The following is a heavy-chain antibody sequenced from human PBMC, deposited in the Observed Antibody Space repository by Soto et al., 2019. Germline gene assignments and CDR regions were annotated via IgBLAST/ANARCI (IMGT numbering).Heavy chain of an antibody. CDR2: ISYSGST. Sequence: PSETLSLTCTVSGGSISSYYWSWIRQHPGTGLEWIGYISYSGSTNYNPSLKSRVTISVDTSKNQFSLKLSSVTAADTAVYYCARDSTVTNHRAFDIWGQGTMVTVSS. D-gene: IGHD4-17*01. J-gene: IGHJ3*02. CDR3: ARDSTVTNHRAFDI. CDR1: GGSISSYY. V-gene: IGHV4-59*01.